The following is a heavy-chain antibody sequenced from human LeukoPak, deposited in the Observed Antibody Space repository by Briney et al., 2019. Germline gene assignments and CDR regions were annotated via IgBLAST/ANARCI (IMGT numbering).Heavy chain of an antibody. J-gene: IGHJ4*02. V-gene: IGHV3-11*03. CDR1: GVTFNDQY. CDR2: TSSDSTYI. CDR3: ASGPGSYYPLDY. D-gene: IGHD3-10*01. Sequence: AGGSLRLSCAASGVTFNDQYMMWLRQPPGKGLEWISYTSSDSTYIHYSDSVKGRFTISRDNVKNSLYLEMNSLRAEDTAVYYCASGPGSYYPLDYWGQGTLVSVSS.